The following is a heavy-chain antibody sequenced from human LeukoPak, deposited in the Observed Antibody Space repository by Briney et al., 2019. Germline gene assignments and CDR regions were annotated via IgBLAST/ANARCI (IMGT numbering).Heavy chain of an antibody. V-gene: IGHV3-30*18. CDR3: AKSADYGSGSYVDY. D-gene: IGHD3-10*01. J-gene: IGHJ4*02. CDR1: GFTFSSYG. CDR2: ISYDGSNK. Sequence: GRSLRLSCAASGFTFSSYGMHWVRQAPGKGLEWVAVISYDGSNKYYADSVKGRFTISRDNSKNTLYLQMNSLRAGDTAVYYCAKSADYGSGSYVDYWGQGTLVTVSS.